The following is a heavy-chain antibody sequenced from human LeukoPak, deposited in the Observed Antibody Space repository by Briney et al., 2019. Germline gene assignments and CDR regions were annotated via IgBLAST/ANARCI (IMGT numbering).Heavy chain of an antibody. D-gene: IGHD2-21*02. CDR1: RFTFSNYW. CDR2: INQDGSKK. J-gene: IGHJ4*02. CDR3: AKWGPHCVGDYCPALDS. Sequence: GGSLRLSCVASRFTFSNYWMSWVRQAPGKGLEWVANINQDGSKKVYADSMKGRFTISRDNAKESLYLQLNSLRADDTAVYYCAKWGPHCVGDYCPALDSWGQGTLVTVSS. V-gene: IGHV3-7*01.